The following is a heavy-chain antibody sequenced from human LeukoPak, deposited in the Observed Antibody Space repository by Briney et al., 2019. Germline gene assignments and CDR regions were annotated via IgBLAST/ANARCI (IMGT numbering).Heavy chain of an antibody. CDR1: GFTFSSYA. J-gene: IGHJ1*01. D-gene: IGHD3-22*01. CDR3: AKTPIGGWLPTEYFQH. V-gene: IGHV3-23*01. Sequence: GGSLRLSCAASGFTFSSYAMSWVRQAPGKGLEWVSAISGSGGSTYYADSVKGRFTISRDNSKNTLYLQMNSLRAEDTAVYYCAKTPIGGWLPTEYFQHWGQGTLVTVSS. CDR2: ISGSGGST.